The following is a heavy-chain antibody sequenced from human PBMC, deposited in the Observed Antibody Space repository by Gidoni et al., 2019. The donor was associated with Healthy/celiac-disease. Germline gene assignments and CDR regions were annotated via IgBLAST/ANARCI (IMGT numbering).Heavy chain of an antibody. CDR3: ARLPTVTPGWYFDL. V-gene: IGHV4-39*01. CDR2: IYYSGST. J-gene: IGHJ2*01. D-gene: IGHD4-17*01. CDR1: GGSISSSSYY. Sequence: QLQLQESGPGLVKPSETLSLTCTVSGGSISSSSYYWGWIRQPPGKGLEWIGSIYYSGSTYYNPSLKSRVTISVDTSKSQFSLKLSSVTAADTAVYYCARLPTVTPGWYFDLWGRGTLVTVSS.